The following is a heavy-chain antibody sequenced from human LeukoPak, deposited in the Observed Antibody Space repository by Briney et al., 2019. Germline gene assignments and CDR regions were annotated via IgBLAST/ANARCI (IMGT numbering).Heavy chain of an antibody. V-gene: IGHV4-34*01. CDR1: GGSFSGYY. D-gene: IGHD2-2*01. J-gene: IGHJ3*02. Sequence: PSETLSLTCAVYGGSFSGYYWSWIRQPPGKGLEWIGEINHSGSTNYNPSLKSRVTISVDTSKNQFSLKLTSVTAADTAVYYCARGIRGSNYADAFDIWGQGTMVTVSS. CDR3: ARGIRGSNYADAFDI. CDR2: INHSGST.